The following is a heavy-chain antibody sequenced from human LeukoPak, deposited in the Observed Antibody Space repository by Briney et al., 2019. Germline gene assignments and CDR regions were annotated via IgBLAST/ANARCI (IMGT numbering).Heavy chain of an antibody. J-gene: IGHJ4*02. V-gene: IGHV3-23*01. CDR2: ISGSGDIT. D-gene: IGHD3-10*01. CDR1: GFTFDTHA. Sequence: GGSLRLSCAASGFTFDTHAMTWVRQTPGKGLEYVSLISGSGDITYYAHSLKDRFTISRDNSKTTLYLQMHSLRAEDTAMYYCAARPGDLAVPFDYWGQGTLVIVSS. CDR3: AARPGDLAVPFDY.